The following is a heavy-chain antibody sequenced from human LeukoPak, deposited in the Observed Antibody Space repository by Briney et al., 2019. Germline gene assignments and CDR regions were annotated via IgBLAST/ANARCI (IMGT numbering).Heavy chain of an antibody. CDR1: GFTFSSYG. Sequence: PGRSLRLSCAASGFTFSSYGMHWVPQAPGKGLEWVAVIWYDGSNKYYADSVKGRFTISRDNSKNTLYLQMNSLRAEDTAVYYCARDWELAPYFDYWGQGTLVTVSS. V-gene: IGHV3-33*01. CDR3: ARDWELAPYFDY. CDR2: IWYDGSNK. D-gene: IGHD1-26*01. J-gene: IGHJ4*02.